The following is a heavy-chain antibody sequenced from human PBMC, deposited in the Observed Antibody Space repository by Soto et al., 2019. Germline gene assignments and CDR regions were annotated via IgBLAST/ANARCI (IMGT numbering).Heavy chain of an antibody. CDR1: GFTLSYYW. J-gene: IGHJ4*02. V-gene: IGHV3-7*01. CDR3: MTSVTTHDY. D-gene: IGHD4-17*01. Sequence: EVQLVESGGVLVQPGGSLRLSSGASGFTLSYYWMNWVRLYPGKGLEWGADIKQDGSQKNYVDSVKGRFTIARDNAKNSRNLQMSSLRAEDTAVYYCMTSVTTHDYWGQGTLVTVSS. CDR2: IKQDGSQK.